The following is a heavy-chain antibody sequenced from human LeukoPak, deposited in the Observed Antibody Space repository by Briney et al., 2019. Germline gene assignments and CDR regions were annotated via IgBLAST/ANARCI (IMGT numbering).Heavy chain of an antibody. D-gene: IGHD6-13*01. Sequence: WASVKVSCKASGYTFTGYYMHWVRQAPGQGLEWMGWINPNSGGTNYAQKFQGRVTMTRATSISTAYMELSRLRSDDTAVYYCARDLVQHSSSWYYFDYWGQGTLVTVSS. J-gene: IGHJ4*02. V-gene: IGHV1-2*02. CDR1: GYTFTGYY. CDR3: ARDLVQHSSSWYYFDY. CDR2: INPNSGGT.